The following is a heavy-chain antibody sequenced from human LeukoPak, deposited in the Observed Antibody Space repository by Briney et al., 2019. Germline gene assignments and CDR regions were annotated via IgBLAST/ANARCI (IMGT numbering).Heavy chain of an antibody. V-gene: IGHV3-30*02. CDR3: AKGSKEVLFTRDHYMDV. CDR1: GFPFSDYV. D-gene: IGHD3-3*01. J-gene: IGHJ6*03. CDR2: IRYDGNNK. Sequence: GGSLRLSCAASGFPFSDYVMHWVRQAPGKGLEWVAVIRYDGNNKYYADSVKGRFTISRDNSKNKLYLQMNSLRAEDTAVYYCAKGSKEVLFTRDHYMDVWGKGTTVTISS.